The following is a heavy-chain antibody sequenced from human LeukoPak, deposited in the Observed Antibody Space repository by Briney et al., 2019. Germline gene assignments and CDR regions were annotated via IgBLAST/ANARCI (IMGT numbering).Heavy chain of an antibody. Sequence: GGSLRLSCAASGFTFSSYGMHWVRQAPGKGLEWVAFIRYDGSNKYYADSVKGRFTISRDNSKNTLYLQMNSLRAEDTAVYYCAREYSSSSPRGRFDPWGQGTLVTVSS. CDR3: AREYSSSSPRGRFDP. CDR2: IRYDGSNK. J-gene: IGHJ5*02. CDR1: GFTFSSYG. V-gene: IGHV3-30*02. D-gene: IGHD6-13*01.